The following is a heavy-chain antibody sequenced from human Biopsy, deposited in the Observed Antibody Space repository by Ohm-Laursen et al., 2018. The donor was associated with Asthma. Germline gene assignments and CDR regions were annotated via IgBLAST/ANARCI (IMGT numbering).Heavy chain of an antibody. D-gene: IGHD6-13*01. CDR2: ISPVFGST. V-gene: IGHV1-69*06. J-gene: IGHJ6*02. CDR3: ASPSSSREILYYYYNMDI. CDR1: GDSFSNYA. Sequence: SSVKVSCKASGDSFSNYAISWVRQAPGQGLEWMGGISPVFGSTNIAQKFQGRVTISADIFTKTAYLEVSSLRSDDTAVYYCASPSSSREILYYYYNMDIWGQGTTVTV.